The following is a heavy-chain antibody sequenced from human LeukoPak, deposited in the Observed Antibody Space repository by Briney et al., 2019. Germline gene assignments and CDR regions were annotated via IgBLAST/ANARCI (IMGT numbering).Heavy chain of an antibody. V-gene: IGHV4-59*01. J-gene: IGHJ4*02. CDR1: GGPISSYY. CDR2: IYYSGST. CDR3: AKGPRNSSGLAFHVDY. D-gene: IGHD6-19*01. Sequence: TSETLSLTCTVSGGPISSYYWSWIRQPPGKGLEWIGYIYYSGSTNYNPSLKSRVTISVDTSKNQFSLKLSSVTAADTAVFYCAKGPRNSSGLAFHVDYCGGRSLVTVSS.